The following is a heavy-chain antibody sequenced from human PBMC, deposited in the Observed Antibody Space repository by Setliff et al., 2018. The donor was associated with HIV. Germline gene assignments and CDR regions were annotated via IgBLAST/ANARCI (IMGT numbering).Heavy chain of an antibody. Sequence: GGSLRLSCEASQFTFDNFAMHWVRQAPGKGLEWVSTISWNSGTIDYADSVKGRFSISRDNAKNSLYLHMRNLRSEDTALYFCAKDWGSTMVRETSYYFDYWGQGTLVTVSS. J-gene: IGHJ4*02. V-gene: IGHV3-9*01. CDR2: ISWNSGTI. CDR1: QFTFDNFA. D-gene: IGHD3-10*01. CDR3: AKDWGSTMVRETSYYFDY.